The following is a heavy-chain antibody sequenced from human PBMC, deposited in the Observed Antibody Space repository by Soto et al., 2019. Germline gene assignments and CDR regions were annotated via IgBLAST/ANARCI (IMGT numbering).Heavy chain of an antibody. J-gene: IGHJ5*02. CDR2: IYYSGST. V-gene: IGHV4-59*01. D-gene: IGHD3-22*01. CDR1: GGSISSYY. CDR3: ARGHTVVVHNWFDP. Sequence: PSETLSLTCTVSGGSISSYYWSWIRQPPGKGLEWIGYIYYSGSTNYNPSLKSRVTISVDTSKNQFSLKLSSVTAADTAVYYCARGHTVVVHNWFDPWGQGTLVTVSS.